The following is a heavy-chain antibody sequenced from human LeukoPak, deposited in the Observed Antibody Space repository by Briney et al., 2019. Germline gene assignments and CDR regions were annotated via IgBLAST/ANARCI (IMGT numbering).Heavy chain of an antibody. CDR3: ARGAGNWFDP. CDR1: GFTFSNYW. V-gene: IGHV3-7*03. Sequence: GGSLRLSCVASGFTFSNYWMSWVRQAPGKGLEWVANIKEDGSEKYYVDSVKGRFTISRDNAKNSLYLQMNSLRAEDTAVYYCARGAGNWFDPWGQGTLVTVSS. CDR2: IKEDGSEK. J-gene: IGHJ5*02.